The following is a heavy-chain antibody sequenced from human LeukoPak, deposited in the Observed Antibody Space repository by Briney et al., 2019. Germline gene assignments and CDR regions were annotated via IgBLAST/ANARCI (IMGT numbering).Heavy chain of an antibody. CDR2: IRYDGSNK. CDR1: GFTFSSYG. V-gene: IGHV3-30*02. J-gene: IGHJ4*02. CDR3: AKEDSSSWSIDH. D-gene: IGHD6-13*01. Sequence: PGGSLRLSCAASGFTFSSYGMHWVRQAPGKGLEWVAFIRYDGSNKYYADSVKGRFTISRDNSKNTLYLQMNSLRAEDTAVYYCAKEDSSSWSIDHWGQGTLVTVSS.